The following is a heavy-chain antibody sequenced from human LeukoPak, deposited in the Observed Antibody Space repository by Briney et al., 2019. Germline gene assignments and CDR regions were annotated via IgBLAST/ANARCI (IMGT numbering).Heavy chain of an antibody. CDR1: GYSFTSYW. J-gene: IGHJ6*02. CDR2: IYPGDFDT. CDR3: ARSLEDIVVVPAARDTNYYYGMDV. V-gene: IGHV5-51*01. Sequence: GESLKISCKGSGYSFTSYWIGWVRQMPGKGLEWMGIIYPGDFDTRYSPSFQGQVTISADRSISAAYLQWSSLKASDTAMYYCARSLEDIVVVPAARDTNYYYGMDVWGQGTTVTVSS. D-gene: IGHD2-2*01.